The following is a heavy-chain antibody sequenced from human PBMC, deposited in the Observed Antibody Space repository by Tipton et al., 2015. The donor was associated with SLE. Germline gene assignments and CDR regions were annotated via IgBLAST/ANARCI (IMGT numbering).Heavy chain of an antibody. CDR1: GYSISSGYY. CDR2: MFHSGNT. CDR3: ARERGWLQPKDL. D-gene: IGHD5-24*01. J-gene: IGHJ4*01. V-gene: IGHV4-38-2*02. Sequence: TLSLTCAVSGYSISSGYYWGWVRQPPGKGLEGLGTMFHSGNTYYNPSLESRVTISVDTSQNQVSLRLTSVTAADTAVYYCARERGWLQPKDLWGQGTLVTVSS.